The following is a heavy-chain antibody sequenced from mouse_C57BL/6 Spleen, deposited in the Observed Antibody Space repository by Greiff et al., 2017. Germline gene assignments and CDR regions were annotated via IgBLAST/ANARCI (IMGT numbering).Heavy chain of an antibody. D-gene: IGHD2-3*01. J-gene: IGHJ4*01. CDR1: GFTFSDYY. CDR2: INYDGSST. V-gene: IGHV5-16*01. CDR3: ARERDDGYDYYAMDY. Sequence: DVQLVESEGGLVQPGSSMKLSCTASGFTFSDYYMAWVRQVPEKGLEWVANINYDGSSTYYLDSLKSRFIISRDNAKNILYLQMSSLKSEDTATYYCARERDDGYDYYAMDYWGQGTSVTVSS.